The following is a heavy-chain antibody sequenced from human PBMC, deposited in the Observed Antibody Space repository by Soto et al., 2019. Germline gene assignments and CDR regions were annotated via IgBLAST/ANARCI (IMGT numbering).Heavy chain of an antibody. Sequence: PVESLKISCKGSGYSFTIYWIAWVRQMPGKGLEWMGMIYPGDSDTRYSPSFQVQVTISADKSITTAYLQWSSLSASDTAMYYCARSYSSSSYFDYWGQRALVTVSS. CDR1: GYSFTIYW. CDR2: IYPGDSDT. CDR3: ARSYSSSSYFDY. J-gene: IGHJ4*02. V-gene: IGHV5-51*01. D-gene: IGHD6-6*01.